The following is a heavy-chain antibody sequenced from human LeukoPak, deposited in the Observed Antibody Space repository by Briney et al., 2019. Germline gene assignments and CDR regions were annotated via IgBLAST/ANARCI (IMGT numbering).Heavy chain of an antibody. CDR1: GYTFSSYG. CDR3: ARDPRDYTNSLKFHY. D-gene: IGHD4-11*01. J-gene: IGHJ4*02. CDR2: INTYNGNT. Sequence: ASVKVSCKASGYTFSSYGISWVRQAPGQGLEWMGWINTYNGNTNYAQKLQDRVTMTTDTSTSTAYMELRSLRVDDTAVYYCARDPRDYTNSLKFHYWGQGTLITVSS. V-gene: IGHV1-18*01.